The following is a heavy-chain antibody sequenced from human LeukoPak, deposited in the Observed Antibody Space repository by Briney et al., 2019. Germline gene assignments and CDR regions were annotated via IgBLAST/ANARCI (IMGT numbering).Heavy chain of an antibody. CDR1: VGPFSEYY. D-gene: IGHD4-23*01. CDR3: ARVQRTVVTDTYYDWFDP. CDR2: INHSGST. Sequence: KPSETPSLTCAVYVGPFSEYYWNWIRQPPGKGPEGIGEINHSGSTNYNPSLKSRVTISVDTSKNQFSLKLSSVTAADTAVYYCARVQRTVVTDTYYDWFDPWGQGTLVTVSS. V-gene: IGHV4-34*01. J-gene: IGHJ5*02.